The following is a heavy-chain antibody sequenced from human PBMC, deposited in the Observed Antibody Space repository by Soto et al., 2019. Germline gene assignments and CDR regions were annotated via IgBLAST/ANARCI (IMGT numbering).Heavy chain of an antibody. V-gene: IGHV3-48*04. Sequence: GGSLRLSCAASGFTFSSYSMNWVRQAPGKGLEWVSYISSSSSTIYYADSVKGRFTISRDNAKNSLYLQMNSLRAEDTAVYYCARDDCSGGCCYLYFDYWGQGTLVTVSS. D-gene: IGHD2-15*01. CDR1: GFTFSSYS. CDR3: ARDDCSGGCCYLYFDY. J-gene: IGHJ4*02. CDR2: ISSSSSTI.